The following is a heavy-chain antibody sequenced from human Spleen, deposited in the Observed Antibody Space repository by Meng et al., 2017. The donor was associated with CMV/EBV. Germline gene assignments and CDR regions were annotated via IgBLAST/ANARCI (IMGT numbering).Heavy chain of an antibody. Sequence: GESLKISCAASGFTVSSNYMSWVRQAPGKGLEWVGRIKSKTDGGTTDYAAPVKGRFTISRDDSKNTLYLQMNSLKTEDTAVYYCTTGIVGYDSSGYDLPFDYWGQGTLVTVSS. CDR2: IKSKTDGGTT. CDR1: GFTVSSNY. D-gene: IGHD3-22*01. J-gene: IGHJ4*02. V-gene: IGHV3-15*01. CDR3: TTGIVGYDSSGYDLPFDY.